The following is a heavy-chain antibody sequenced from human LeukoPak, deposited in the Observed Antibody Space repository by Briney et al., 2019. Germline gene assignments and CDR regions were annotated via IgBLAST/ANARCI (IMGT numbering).Heavy chain of an antibody. J-gene: IGHJ4*02. CDR3: AKDYYDFWSGYYYFDY. CDR1: GFTFSSYA. CDR2: TSGSGGST. D-gene: IGHD3-3*01. Sequence: GGSLRLSCAASGFTFSSYAMSWVRQAPGKGLEWVSATSGSGGSTYYADSVKGRFTISRDNSKNTLYLQMNSLRAEDTAVYYCAKDYYDFWSGYYYFDYWGQGTLVTVSS. V-gene: IGHV3-23*01.